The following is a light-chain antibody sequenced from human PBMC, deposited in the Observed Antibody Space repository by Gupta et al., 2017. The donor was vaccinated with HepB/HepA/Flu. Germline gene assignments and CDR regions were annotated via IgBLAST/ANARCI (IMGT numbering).Light chain of an antibody. CDR3: QQYNSYSWT. CDR1: QSISSW. Sequence: DIQMTQSPSTLSASVGDRVTITCRASQSISSWLAWYQQKPGKAPKLLIYKASSLESGVPSRCSGSGSGTEVTLTISSLQPDDFATYYCQQYNSYSWTFGQGTKVEIK. V-gene: IGKV1-5*03. J-gene: IGKJ1*01. CDR2: KAS.